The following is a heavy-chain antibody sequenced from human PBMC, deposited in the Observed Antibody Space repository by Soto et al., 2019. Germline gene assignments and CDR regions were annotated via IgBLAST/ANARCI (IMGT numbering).Heavy chain of an antibody. Sequence: QVQLQESGPGLVKPSETLSLTCTVSGGSISSYYWSWIRQPPGKGLEWIGYIYYSGSTNYNPSLKSRVPRSVDTPKNQFALKLSSVTAADTAVYYCARGGGDIWGTQAAFDIWGQGTMVTVSS. J-gene: IGHJ3*02. D-gene: IGHD3-16*01. CDR2: IYYSGST. CDR3: ARGGGDIWGTQAAFDI. CDR1: GGSISSYY. V-gene: IGHV4-59*01.